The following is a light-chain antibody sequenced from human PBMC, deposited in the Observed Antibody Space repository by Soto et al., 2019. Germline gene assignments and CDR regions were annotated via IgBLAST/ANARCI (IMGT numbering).Light chain of an antibody. Sequence: AIQLTQSPSSLSASVGDRVTITCRASQGISSALAWYQQKPGKAPKLLIYDASSLEGGVPSRFRGSGSWTDFTLTISSLQPEDFATYYCQQFNNDLWTFGQGTKVEIK. CDR3: QQFNNDLWT. CDR2: DAS. V-gene: IGKV1D-13*01. CDR1: QGISSA. J-gene: IGKJ1*01.